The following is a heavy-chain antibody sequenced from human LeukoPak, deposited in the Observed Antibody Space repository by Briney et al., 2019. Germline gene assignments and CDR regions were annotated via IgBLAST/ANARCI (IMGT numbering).Heavy chain of an antibody. CDR2: IYYSGST. V-gene: IGHV4-59*01. J-gene: IGHJ4*02. Sequence: SETLSLTCTVSGGSISSYYWSWIRQPPGKGLECIGYIYYSGSTNYNPSLKSRVTISVDTSKNQFSLKLSSVTAAGTALYYCARGAGYSSSWYDKTFDYWGQGTLVTVSS. D-gene: IGHD6-13*01. CDR1: GGSISSYY. CDR3: ARGAGYSSSWYDKTFDY.